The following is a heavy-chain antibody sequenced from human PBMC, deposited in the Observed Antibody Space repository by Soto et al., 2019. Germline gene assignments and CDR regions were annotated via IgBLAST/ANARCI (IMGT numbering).Heavy chain of an antibody. V-gene: IGHV4-34*01. CDR1: GGSFSGYY. D-gene: IGHD1-26*01. CDR2: INHSGST. J-gene: IGHJ4*02. CDR3: ARGPVKGYSGRYTRVFDY. Sequence: QVQLQQWGAGLLKPSETLSLTCAVYGGSFSGYYWSWIRQPPGKGLEWIGEINHSGSTNYNPSLKSRVTISVDTSKNQFSLKLSSVTAADTAVYYCARGPVKGYSGRYTRVFDYWGQGTLVTVSS.